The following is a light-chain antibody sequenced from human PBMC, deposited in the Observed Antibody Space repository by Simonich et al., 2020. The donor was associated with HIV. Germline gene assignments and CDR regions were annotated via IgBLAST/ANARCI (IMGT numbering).Light chain of an antibody. J-gene: IGKJ1*01. V-gene: IGKV3D-15*01. CDR2: DAS. CDR1: QSVSTY. Sequence: EIVLTQSPGTLSLSPGERATLSCRASQSVSTYLAWYQKKPGQAPRLLFYDASSRATGIPARFSGSGSGTEFTLTISSLQSEDIAVYYCQQYNKWPPWTFGQGTKVEIK. CDR3: QQYNKWPPWT.